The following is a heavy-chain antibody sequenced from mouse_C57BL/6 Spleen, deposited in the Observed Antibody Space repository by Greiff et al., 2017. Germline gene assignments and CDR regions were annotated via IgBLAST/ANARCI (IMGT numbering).Heavy chain of an antibody. CDR1: GYTFTSYW. D-gene: IGHD2-5*01. Sequence: QVQLQQPGAELVMPGASVKLSCKASGYTFTSYWMHWVKQRPGQGLEWIGEIDPSDSYTNYNQKFKGKSTLTGDKSSSTAYMQLSSLTSEDSAVYYCARRADNSNLYAMDYWGQGTSVTVSS. CDR3: ARRADNSNLYAMDY. J-gene: IGHJ4*01. V-gene: IGHV1-69*01. CDR2: IDPSDSYT.